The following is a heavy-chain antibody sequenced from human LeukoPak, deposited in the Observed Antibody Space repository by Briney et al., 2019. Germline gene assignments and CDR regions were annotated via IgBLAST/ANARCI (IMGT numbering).Heavy chain of an antibody. J-gene: IGHJ4*02. V-gene: IGHV3-30*02. CDR3: AKDPLWFGELLGPYYFDY. D-gene: IGHD3-10*01. CDR2: IRYDGSNK. CDR1: GFTFSSYG. Sequence: PGGSLRLSCAASGFTFSSYGMHWVRQAPGKWLEWVAFIRYDGSNKYYADSVKGRFTISRDNSKNTLYLQMNSLRAEDTAVYYCAKDPLWFGELLGPYYFDYWGQGTLVTVSS.